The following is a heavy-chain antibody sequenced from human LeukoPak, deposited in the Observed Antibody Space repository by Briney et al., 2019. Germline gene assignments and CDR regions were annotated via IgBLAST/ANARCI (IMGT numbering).Heavy chain of an antibody. CDR3: TRDVFSLGDS. CDR2: INHDGSLR. J-gene: IGHJ4*02. D-gene: IGHD2/OR15-2a*01. V-gene: IGHV3-74*01. CDR1: GFTLRSYG. Sequence: PGGSLRLSCAASGFTLRSYGMHSVRQRPGKGLLWVSHINHDGSLRDYADSVKGRFTISKDIAKNTVYLQMDSLGAEDTAVYYCTRDVFSLGDSWGQGTLVTVSS.